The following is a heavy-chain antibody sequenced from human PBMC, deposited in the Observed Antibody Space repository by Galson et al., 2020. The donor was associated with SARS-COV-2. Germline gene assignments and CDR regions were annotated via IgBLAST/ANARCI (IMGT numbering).Heavy chain of an antibody. V-gene: IGHV2-5*01. Sequence: KMSGPTLVKPTQTLTLTCTFSGFSLSTSGVGVGWIRQPPGKALEWLALIYWNDGKRYSPSLKSRLTITKDTSKNQVVLTMTNMDPVDTATYYCAHRDPNACSGTDRYWGQGTLVTVSS. CDR2: IYWNDGK. J-gene: IGHJ4*02. CDR1: GFSLSTSGVG. CDR3: AHRDPNACSGTDRY. D-gene: IGHD3-10*02.